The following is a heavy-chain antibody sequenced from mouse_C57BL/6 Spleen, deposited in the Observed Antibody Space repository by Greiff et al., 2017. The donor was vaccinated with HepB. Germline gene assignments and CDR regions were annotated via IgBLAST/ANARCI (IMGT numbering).Heavy chain of an antibody. D-gene: IGHD2-4*01. V-gene: IGHV1-69*01. CDR2: IDPSDSYT. Sequence: QVQLQQPGAELVMPGASVKLSCKASGYTFTSYWMHWVKQRPGQGLEWIGEIDPSDSYTNYNQKFKGKSTLTVDKSSSTAYMQLSSLTSEDSAVYYCARKRLRNAMDYWGQGTSVTVSS. J-gene: IGHJ4*01. CDR1: GYTFTSYW. CDR3: ARKRLRNAMDY.